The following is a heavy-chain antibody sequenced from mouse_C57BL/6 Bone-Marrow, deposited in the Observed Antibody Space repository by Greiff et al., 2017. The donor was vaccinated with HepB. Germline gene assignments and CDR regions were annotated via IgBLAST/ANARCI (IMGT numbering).Heavy chain of an antibody. Sequence: QVQLKQPGAELVRPGTSVKLSCKASGYTFTSYWMHWVKQRPGQGLEWIGVIDPSDSYTNYNQKFKGKATLTVDTSSSTAYMQLSSLTSEDSAVYYCAREDYYGSSYGAYWGQGTLVTVAA. CDR1: GYTFTSYW. CDR3: AREDYYGSSYGAY. CDR2: IDPSDSYT. J-gene: IGHJ3*01. V-gene: IGHV1-59*01. D-gene: IGHD1-1*01.